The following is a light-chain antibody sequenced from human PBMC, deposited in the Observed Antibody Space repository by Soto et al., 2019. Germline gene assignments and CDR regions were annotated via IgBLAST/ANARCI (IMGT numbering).Light chain of an antibody. J-gene: IGLJ3*02. Sequence: QSALTQPASVSGSPGQSITISCTGTNSDVGGYNYVSWYQQYPGKAPKLMIYEVSNRPSGVSNLFSGSKSGNTASLYISGRQAEDEADYYCSSYTSSILVFCGGTTLTVL. CDR2: EVS. V-gene: IGLV2-14*01. CDR3: SSYTSSILV. CDR1: NSDVGGYNY.